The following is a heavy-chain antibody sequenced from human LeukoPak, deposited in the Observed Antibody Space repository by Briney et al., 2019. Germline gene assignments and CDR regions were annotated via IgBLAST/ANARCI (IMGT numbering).Heavy chain of an antibody. Sequence: SETLSLTCTVSGGSISSYYRSWIRQPAGKGLEWIGRIYTSGSTNYNPSLKSRVTMSVDTSKNQFSLKLSSVTAADTAVYYCARGRRPLVYASTYYFDYWGQGTLVTVSS. V-gene: IGHV4-4*07. CDR1: GGSISSYY. D-gene: IGHD2-8*01. J-gene: IGHJ4*02. CDR3: ARGRRPLVYASTYYFDY. CDR2: IYTSGST.